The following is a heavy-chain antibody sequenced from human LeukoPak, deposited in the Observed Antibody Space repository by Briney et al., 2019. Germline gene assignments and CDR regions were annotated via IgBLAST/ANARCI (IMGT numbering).Heavy chain of an antibody. Sequence: SETLSLTCTVSGGSISSSSYYWGWIRQPPGKGLEWIVSIYYSGSTYYNPSLKSRVTISVNTSKNQFSLKLSSVTAADTAVYYCATLGPRRGYWGQGTLVTVSS. D-gene: IGHD7-27*01. V-gene: IGHV4-39*01. J-gene: IGHJ4*02. CDR3: ATLGPRRGY. CDR2: IYYSGST. CDR1: GGSISSSSYY.